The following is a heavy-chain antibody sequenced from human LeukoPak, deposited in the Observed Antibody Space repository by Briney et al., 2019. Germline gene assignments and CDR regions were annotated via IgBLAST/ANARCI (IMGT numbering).Heavy chain of an antibody. CDR1: GNTFTGYY. CDR2: INPNSGGT. Sequence: ASVKVSCKASGNTFTGYYMHWVRQAPGQGLEWMGWINPNSGGTNYAQKFQGRVTMTRDTSISTAYMELSRLRSDDTAVYYCARGSWVAARLLDYWGQGTLVTVSS. D-gene: IGHD6-6*01. J-gene: IGHJ4*02. CDR3: ARGSWVAARLLDY. V-gene: IGHV1-2*02.